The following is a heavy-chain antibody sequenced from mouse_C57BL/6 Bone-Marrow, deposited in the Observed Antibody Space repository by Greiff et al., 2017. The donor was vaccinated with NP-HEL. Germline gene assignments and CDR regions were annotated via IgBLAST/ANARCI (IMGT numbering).Heavy chain of an antibody. V-gene: IGHV1-59*01. Sequence: QVQLQQSGAELVRPGTSVKLSCKASGYTFTSYWMHWVKQRPGQGLEWIGVIDPSDSYTNYNQKFKGKATLTVDTSSSTAYMQLSSLTSEDSAVYYCARMYDYGYFDVWGTGTTVTVSS. J-gene: IGHJ1*03. CDR1: GYTFTSYW. CDR3: ARMYDYGYFDV. CDR2: IDPSDSYT. D-gene: IGHD2-3*01.